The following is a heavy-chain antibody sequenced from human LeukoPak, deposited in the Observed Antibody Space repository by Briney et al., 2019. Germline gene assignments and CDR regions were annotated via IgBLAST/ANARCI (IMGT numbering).Heavy chain of an antibody. V-gene: IGHV4-34*01. CDR2: INHSAST. CDR3: ARGRRYYYGSGQVTIFDY. D-gene: IGHD3-10*01. Sequence: SETLSLTCAVYGGSFSGYYWSWIRQPPGKGLEWIGEINHSASTNYNPSLKSRVTISVDTSKNQFSLKLSSVTAADTAVYYCARGRRYYYGSGQVTIFDYWGQGTLVTVSS. J-gene: IGHJ4*02. CDR1: GGSFSGYY.